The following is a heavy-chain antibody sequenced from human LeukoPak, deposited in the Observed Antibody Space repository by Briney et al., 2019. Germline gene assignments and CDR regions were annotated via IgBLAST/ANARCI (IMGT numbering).Heavy chain of an antibody. CDR1: GFTFSNYD. V-gene: IGHV3-13*04. CDR2: IGTAGDT. J-gene: IGHJ4*03. D-gene: IGHD2-15*01. Sequence: GGSLTLFCAASGFTFSNYDMHWVRQATGKGLEWVSAIGTAGDTYYQGSVRGRFTMSRENAKNSLYLQMNSLTAGDTAVYYCARVAATHFDYWGQGILVTVSS. CDR3: ARVAATHFDY.